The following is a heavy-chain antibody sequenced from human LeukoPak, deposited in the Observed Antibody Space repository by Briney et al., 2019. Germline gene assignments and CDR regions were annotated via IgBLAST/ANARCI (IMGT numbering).Heavy chain of an antibody. Sequence: SETLSLTCAVYGGSFSGYYWSWIRQPPGKGLEWIGEINHSGSTYYNPSLKSRVTISVDTSKNQFSLKLSSVTAADTAVYYCARVPHYYDSSGYGYGMDVWGQGTTVTVSS. V-gene: IGHV4-34*09. CDR3: ARVPHYYDSSGYGYGMDV. D-gene: IGHD3-22*01. CDR1: GGSFSGYY. J-gene: IGHJ6*02. CDR2: INHSGST.